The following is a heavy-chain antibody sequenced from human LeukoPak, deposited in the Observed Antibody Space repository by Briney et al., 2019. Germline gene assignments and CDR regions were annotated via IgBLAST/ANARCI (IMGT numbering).Heavy chain of an antibody. Sequence: GGSLRLSCAASGFTFSSYAMSWVRQAPGKGLEWVSAISGSGGSTYYADSVKGRFTISRDNSKNTLYLQMNSLRAEDTAVYYCARGLGYCSYTSGPVMNWFDPWGQGTLVTVSS. V-gene: IGHV3-23*01. J-gene: IGHJ5*02. D-gene: IGHD2-2*01. CDR1: GFTFSSYA. CDR3: ARGLGYCSYTSGPVMNWFDP. CDR2: ISGSGGST.